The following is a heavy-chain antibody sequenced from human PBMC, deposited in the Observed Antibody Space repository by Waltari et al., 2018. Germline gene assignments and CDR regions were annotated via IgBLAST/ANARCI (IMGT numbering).Heavy chain of an antibody. D-gene: IGHD3-16*02. V-gene: IGHV1-69*01. J-gene: IGHJ3*02. CDR2: IIPIFGTA. CDR3: ARVGMITFGGVIVHDAFDI. CDR1: GGTFSSYA. Sequence: QVQLVQSGAEVKKPGSSVKVSCKASGGTFSSYALSWVRPAPGQGLEWMGGIIPIFGTANYAQKFQGRVTITADESTSTAYMELSSLRSEDTAVYYCARVGMITFGGVIVHDAFDIWGQGTMVTVSS.